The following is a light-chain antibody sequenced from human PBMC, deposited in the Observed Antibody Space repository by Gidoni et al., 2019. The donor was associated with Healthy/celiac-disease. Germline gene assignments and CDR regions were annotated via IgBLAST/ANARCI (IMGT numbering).Light chain of an antibody. Sequence: EIVLTPSPGTLSLSPGERATLSCRASQSVSSSYLAWYQQKPGQAPRLLIYGASSRATGIPDRFSGSGSGTDFTLTISRLEPEDFAVYYCQQYGSSPQTFIQGTKLEIK. CDR1: QSVSSSY. J-gene: IGKJ2*01. V-gene: IGKV3-20*01. CDR3: QQYGSSPQT. CDR2: GAS.